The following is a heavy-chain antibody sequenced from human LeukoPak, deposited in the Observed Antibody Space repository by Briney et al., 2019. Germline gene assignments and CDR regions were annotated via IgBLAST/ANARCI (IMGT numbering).Heavy chain of an antibody. CDR2: IGTSSTTI. CDR1: GFTFSSYT. CDR3: ARFAAGGSYYYYMDV. V-gene: IGHV3-48*01. Sequence: GGSLRLSCAASGFTFSSYTMNWVRKPPGKGLEWVSNIGTSSTTIYYADSVKGRFTISRDNAKNSLYLQMNSLRADDTAVYYCARFAAGGSYYYYMDVWGKGTTVTVSS. D-gene: IGHD6-25*01. J-gene: IGHJ6*03.